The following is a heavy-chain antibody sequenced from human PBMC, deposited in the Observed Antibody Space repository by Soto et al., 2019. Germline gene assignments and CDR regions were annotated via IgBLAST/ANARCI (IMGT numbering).Heavy chain of an antibody. J-gene: IGHJ4*02. D-gene: IGHD3-22*01. Sequence: PGGSLRLSCAASGFTFSSYGMHWVRQAPGKGLEWVAVISYDGSNKYYADSVKGRFTISRDNSKNTLYLQMNSLRAEDTAVYYCAKVGSGRTIVVVIDYFDYWGKGTLVTVSS. CDR3: AKVGSGRTIVVVIDYFDY. V-gene: IGHV3-30*18. CDR1: GFTFSSYG. CDR2: ISYDGSNK.